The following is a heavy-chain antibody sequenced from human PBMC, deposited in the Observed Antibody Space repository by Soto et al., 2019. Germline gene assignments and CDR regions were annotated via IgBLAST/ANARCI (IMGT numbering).Heavy chain of an antibody. CDR2: IYYSGST. V-gene: IGHV4-59*01. D-gene: IGHD2-21*02. CDR3: ARGRAYCGGDCYYPLDY. Sequence: SETLSLTCTVSGGSLSSYYWSWIRQPPGKGLEWIGYIYYSGSTNYNPSLKSRVTISVDTSKNQFSLKLSSVTAADTAVYYCARGRAYCGGDCYYPLDYWGQGTLVTVSS. J-gene: IGHJ4*02. CDR1: GGSLSSYY.